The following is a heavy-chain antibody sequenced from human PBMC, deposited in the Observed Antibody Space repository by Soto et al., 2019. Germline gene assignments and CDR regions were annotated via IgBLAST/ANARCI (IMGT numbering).Heavy chain of an antibody. Sequence: ASVKVSCKASGYTFTGYYMHWVRQAPGQGLEWMGWINPNSGGTNYAQKFQGWVTMTRDTSISTAYMELSRLRSDDTAVYYCARLILDGDDHFDYWGQEPWSPSPQ. V-gene: IGHV1-2*04. CDR2: INPNSGGT. CDR1: GYTFTGYY. J-gene: IGHJ4*01. CDR3: ARLILDGDDHFDY. D-gene: IGHD4-17*01.